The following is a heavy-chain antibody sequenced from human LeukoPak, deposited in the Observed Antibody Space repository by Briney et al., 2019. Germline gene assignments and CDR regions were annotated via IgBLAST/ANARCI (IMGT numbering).Heavy chain of an antibody. V-gene: IGHV5-51*01. CDR1: GYTFTTSW. J-gene: IGHJ4*02. Sequence: GESLKISCKGSGYTFTTSWIGWVRQMPGKGLEWMGIIYPGDSDTRYSPSFQGQVTISADKSISTAYLQWSSLKASDTAMYYCARTGYSSGWTEYYFHYWGQGTLVTVSS. CDR3: ARTGYSSGWTEYYFHY. D-gene: IGHD6-19*01. CDR2: IYPGDSDT.